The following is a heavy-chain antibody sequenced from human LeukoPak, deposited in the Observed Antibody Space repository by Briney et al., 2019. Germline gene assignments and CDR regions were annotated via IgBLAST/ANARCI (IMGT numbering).Heavy chain of an antibody. J-gene: IGHJ4*02. CDR1: GFTFSDYW. D-gene: IGHD2-15*01. Sequence: GGSLRLSCAASGFTFSDYWMSWVRLAPGKGLEWVATIKHDGSEKYYVDSVKGRFTISRDNGKNSLYLQMNSLRDEDTAVYYCARDRCSGGSCYFDYWGQGTLVTASS. CDR2: IKHDGSEK. CDR3: ARDRCSGGSCYFDY. V-gene: IGHV3-7*01.